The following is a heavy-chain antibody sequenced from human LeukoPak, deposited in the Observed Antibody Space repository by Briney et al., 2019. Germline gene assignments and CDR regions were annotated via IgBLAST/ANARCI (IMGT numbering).Heavy chain of an antibody. D-gene: IGHD3-22*01. CDR1: GNSISSGDYY. Sequence: KPSETLSLTCTVAGNSISSGDYYWSWIRQPAGKGLEWIGRIYTSGSTTYNPSLKSRVTISEATSETPFSLRLSSVTAPATAAYSXXXXXXXYDISGWVPFDYWGQGTLVTVSS. V-gene: IGHV4-61*02. J-gene: IGHJ4*02. CDR2: IYTSGST. CDR3: XXXXXXYDISGWVPFDY.